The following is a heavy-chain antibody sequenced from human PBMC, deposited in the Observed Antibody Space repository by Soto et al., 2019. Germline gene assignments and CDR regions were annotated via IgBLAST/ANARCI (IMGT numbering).Heavy chain of an antibody. CDR1: GGTFSSYA. J-gene: IGHJ1*01. CDR2: IIPIFGTA. D-gene: IGHD3-16*01. CDR3: ARHWGFDGSIAEYFQH. V-gene: IGHV1-69*12. Sequence: QVQLVQSGAEVKKPGSSVKVSCKASGGTFSSYAISWVRQAPGQGLKWMGGIIPIFGTANYAQKFQGRVTIPADESTSTAYMELSSLRSEDTAVYYSARHWGFDGSIAEYFQHWGQGTLVTVSS.